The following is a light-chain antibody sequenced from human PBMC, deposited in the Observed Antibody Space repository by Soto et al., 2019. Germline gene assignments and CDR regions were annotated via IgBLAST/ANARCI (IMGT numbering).Light chain of an antibody. CDR2: GAS. CDR3: QQYGSSRT. V-gene: IGKV3-20*01. J-gene: IGKJ1*01. CDR1: QTVSSSY. Sequence: EIVLTQSPGTLSLSPGERATLSCRASQTVSSSYLAWYQQKPGQAPRLLIYGASTRATGIPGRFSGSASGTDFTLTISRLEPEDFAVYYCQQYGSSRTFGQGTKVEIK.